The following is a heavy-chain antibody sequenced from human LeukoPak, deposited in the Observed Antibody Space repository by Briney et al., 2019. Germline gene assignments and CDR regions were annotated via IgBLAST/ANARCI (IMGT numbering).Heavy chain of an antibody. J-gene: IGHJ4*02. CDR1: GFTFSSYW. CDR3: AKSDFWSGYYRDFDY. D-gene: IGHD3-3*01. Sequence: GGSLRLSCAASGFTFSSYWMHWVRQAPGKGLVWVSRINSDGSSTSYADSVKGRFTISRDNSKNTLYLQMNSLRAEDTAVYYCAKSDFWSGYYRDFDYWGQGTLVTVSS. CDR2: INSDGSST. V-gene: IGHV3-74*01.